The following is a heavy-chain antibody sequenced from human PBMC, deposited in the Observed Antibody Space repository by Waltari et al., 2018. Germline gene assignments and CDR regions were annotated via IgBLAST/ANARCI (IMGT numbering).Heavy chain of an antibody. V-gene: IGHV1-2*02. CDR3: ARDGDYDSSPFDY. D-gene: IGHD3-22*01. CDR1: GYTFTGSY. Sequence: QVQLVQSGAEVKKPGASVKVSCKASGYTFTGSYMHLLRQAPGQGLEWMGWINPNSGGTNYAQKFQGRVTMTRDTSISTAYMELSRLRSDDTAVYYCARDGDYDSSPFDYWGQGTLVTVSS. CDR2: INPNSGGT. J-gene: IGHJ4*02.